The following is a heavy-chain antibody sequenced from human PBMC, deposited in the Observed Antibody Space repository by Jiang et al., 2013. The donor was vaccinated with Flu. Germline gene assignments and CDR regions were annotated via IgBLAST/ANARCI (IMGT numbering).Heavy chain of an antibody. CDR2: INAGNGNT. D-gene: IGHD3-22*01. Sequence: LEWMGWINAGNGNTKYSQKFQGRVTITRDTSASTAYMELSSLRSEDTAVYYCARLAKSYDSSGYFNYWGQGTLVTVSS. J-gene: IGHJ4*02. CDR3: ARLAKSYDSSGYFNY. V-gene: IGHV1-3*01.